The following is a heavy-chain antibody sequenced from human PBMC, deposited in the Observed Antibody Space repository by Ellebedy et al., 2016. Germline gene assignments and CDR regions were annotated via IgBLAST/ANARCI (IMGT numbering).Heavy chain of an antibody. Sequence: SETLSLTCTVSGGSVSSYYWSWIRQPPGRGLEWIGYIHYSGSTNYKPSLKSRVTISVDTSKNQFSLKLSSVTAADTAVYYCAGVPYGDGANSYWHFDLWGRGTLVTVSS. CDR2: IHYSGST. D-gene: IGHD5-24*01. V-gene: IGHV4-59*08. J-gene: IGHJ2*01. CDR3: AGVPYGDGANSYWHFDL. CDR1: GGSVSSYY.